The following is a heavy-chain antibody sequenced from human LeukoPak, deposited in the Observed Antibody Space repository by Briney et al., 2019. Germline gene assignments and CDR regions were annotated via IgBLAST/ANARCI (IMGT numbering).Heavy chain of an antibody. CDR3: ARDQGGAAAAPGYFQH. J-gene: IGHJ1*01. V-gene: IGHV1-46*01. CDR2: INPSDGST. CDR1: GYTFTSYY. Sequence: VSVKVSCKASGYTFTSYYMHWVRQAPGQGLEWMGIINPSDGSTSYAQKFQGRVTMTRDTSTSTVYMELSSLRSEDTAVYYCARDQGGAAAAPGYFQHWGQGTLVTVSS. D-gene: IGHD6-13*01.